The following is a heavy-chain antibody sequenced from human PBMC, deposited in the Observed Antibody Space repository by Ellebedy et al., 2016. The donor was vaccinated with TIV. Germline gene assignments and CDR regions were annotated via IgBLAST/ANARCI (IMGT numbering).Heavy chain of an antibody. CDR2: ISAYNGNT. CDR1: GYTFTSYG. V-gene: IGHV1-18*04. D-gene: IGHD3-10*01. Sequence: AASVKVSCKASGYTFTSYGISWARQAPGQGLEWMGWISAYNGNTNYAQKLQGRVTMTTDTSTSTAYMELRSLRSDDTAVYYCARDGSPQGPGEFDIWGQGTMVTVSS. J-gene: IGHJ3*02. CDR3: ARDGSPQGPGEFDI.